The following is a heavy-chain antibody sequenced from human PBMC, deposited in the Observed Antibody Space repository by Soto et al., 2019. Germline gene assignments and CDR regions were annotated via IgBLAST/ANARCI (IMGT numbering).Heavy chain of an antibody. CDR2: VNPNSGDT. J-gene: IGHJ4*01. CDR1: GYIFTAYS. CDR3: AREASAVVSLDY. D-gene: IGHD6-19*01. Sequence: QVQLVHSGTEVKKPGASVKVSCKASGYIFTAYSMHWVRQAPGQGLEWVGWVNPNSGDTIYAQKFQGRVTFNTDTSINTAYMELNGLKSDDTATYYCAREASAVVSLDYRGQGTLVVISS. V-gene: IGHV1-2*02.